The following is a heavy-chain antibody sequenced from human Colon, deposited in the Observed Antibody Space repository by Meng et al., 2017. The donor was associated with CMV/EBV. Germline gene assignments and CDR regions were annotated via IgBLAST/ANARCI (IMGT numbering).Heavy chain of an antibody. D-gene: IGHD1-26*01. CDR2: IWYDGSNK. J-gene: IGHJ6*02. CDR3: ARDQEWELLQANYGMDV. V-gene: IGHV3-33*01. Sequence: GGSLRLSCAASGFTFSSYGMHWVRQAPGKGLEWVAVIWYDGSNKYYADSVKGRFTISRDNAKNSLYLQMDSLRAEDTAVYYCARDQEWELLQANYGMDVWGQGTTVTVSS. CDR1: GFTFSSYG.